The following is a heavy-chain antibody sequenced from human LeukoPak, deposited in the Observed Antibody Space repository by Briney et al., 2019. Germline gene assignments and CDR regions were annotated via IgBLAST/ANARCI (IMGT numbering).Heavy chain of an antibody. D-gene: IGHD2-15*01. CDR1: DFTFSSYG. J-gene: IGHJ4*02. Sequence: PGGSLRLSCAASDFTFSSYGMHWVRQAPGKGLEWVSFIYNDGSHKNYADSVKGRFTISRDNSKNTLFVQMNSLRPEDTAIYHCAKDRQPYCSGDSCYSGFDYWGQGTLVTVSS. CDR3: AKDRQPYCSGDSCYSGFDY. CDR2: IYNDGSHK. V-gene: IGHV3-30*02.